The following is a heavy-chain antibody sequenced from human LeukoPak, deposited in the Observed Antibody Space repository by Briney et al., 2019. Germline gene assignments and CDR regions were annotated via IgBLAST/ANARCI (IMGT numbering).Heavy chain of an antibody. CDR2: INHSGST. J-gene: IGHJ4*02. CDR3: ARGSIAVAGTGRALFDY. D-gene: IGHD6-19*01. V-gene: IGHV4-34*01. Sequence: SETLSLTCAVYGGSFSGYHWSWIRQPPGKGLEWIGEINHSGSTNYNPSLKSRVTISVDTSKNQFSLKLSSVTAADTAVYYCARGSIAVAGTGRALFDYWGQGTLVTVSS. CDR1: GGSFSGYH.